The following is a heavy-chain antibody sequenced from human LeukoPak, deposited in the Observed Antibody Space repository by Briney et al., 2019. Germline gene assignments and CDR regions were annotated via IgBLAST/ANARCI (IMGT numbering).Heavy chain of an antibody. CDR2: ISSSSSYI. J-gene: IGHJ4*02. CDR1: GFTLISYR. Sequence: GGSLGLSCAASGFTLISYRMNGVRKAPGKGRGWVSSISSSSSYIYYADSVKGRFTISRDNARNSLYLQMNSLRAEDTAVYYCASQGSGYDSPTDHWGQGTLVTVSS. D-gene: IGHD5-12*01. V-gene: IGHV3-21*01. CDR3: ASQGSGYDSPTDH.